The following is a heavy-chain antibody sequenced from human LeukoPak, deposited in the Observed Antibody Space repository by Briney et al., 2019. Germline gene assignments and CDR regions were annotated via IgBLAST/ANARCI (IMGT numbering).Heavy chain of an antibody. CDR2: ISISGPTT. CDR3: AKDILAAGLFFDY. V-gene: IGHV3-11*01. D-gene: IGHD6-13*01. Sequence: TGGSLRLSCAASGFTFSDYYMGWIRQAPGKGLEWVSYISISGPTTYYADSVKGRFTISRDTAKNSLYLQMNSLRAEDTAVYYCAKDILAAGLFFDYWGQGTLVTVSS. J-gene: IGHJ4*02. CDR1: GFTFSDYY.